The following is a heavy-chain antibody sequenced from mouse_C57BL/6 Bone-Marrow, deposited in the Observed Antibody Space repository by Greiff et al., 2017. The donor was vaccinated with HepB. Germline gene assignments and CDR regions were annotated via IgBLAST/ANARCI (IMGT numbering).Heavy chain of an antibody. CDR1: GFSLTSYG. CDR3: EAIYYYGSSPFAY. J-gene: IGHJ3*01. CDR2: IWRGGST. V-gene: IGHV2-5*01. Sequence: VQLQESGPGLVQPSQCLSITCTVSGFSLTSYGVHWVRQSPGKGLEWLGVIWRGGSTDYNAAFMSRLSITKDNSKSQVFFKMNSLQADDTAIYYCEAIYYYGSSPFAYWGQGTLVTVSA. D-gene: IGHD1-1*01.